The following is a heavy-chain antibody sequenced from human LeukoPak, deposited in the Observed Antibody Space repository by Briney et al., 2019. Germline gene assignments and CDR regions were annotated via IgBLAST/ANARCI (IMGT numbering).Heavy chain of an antibody. Sequence: PSETLSLTCTVSGGSISGNAWNWVRQPAGKGLEWVGRILTSGDTVYNPSLESRVTMSLDTSKNQFSLKLNSLTAAGTAVYYCARRFNSGNDDVFDIWGQGTMVAVSS. V-gene: IGHV4-4*07. J-gene: IGHJ3*02. D-gene: IGHD1-1*01. CDR3: ARRFNSGNDDVFDI. CDR1: GGSISGNA. CDR2: ILTSGDT.